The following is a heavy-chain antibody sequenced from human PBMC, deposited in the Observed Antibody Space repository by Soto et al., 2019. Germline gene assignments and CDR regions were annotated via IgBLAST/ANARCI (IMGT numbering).Heavy chain of an antibody. CDR1: GFTFSSYA. CDR3: VRQPIAARPYFDY. V-gene: IGHV3-30-3*01. J-gene: IGHJ4*02. D-gene: IGHD6-6*01. CDR2: ISYDGSNK. Sequence: GGSLRLSCAASGFTFSSYAMHWVRQAPGKGLEWVAVISYDGSNKYYADSVKGRFTISRDNSKNTLYLQMNSLRAEDTAVYYCVRQPIAARPYFDYWGQGTLVTVSS.